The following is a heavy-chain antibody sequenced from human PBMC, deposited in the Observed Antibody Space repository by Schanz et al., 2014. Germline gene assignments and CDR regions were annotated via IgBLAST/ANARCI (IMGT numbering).Heavy chain of an antibody. D-gene: IGHD4-17*01. V-gene: IGHV1-18*01. CDR3: ARDQLVEGDYAFDY. CDR1: GYAFTTYG. Sequence: QVQLIQSGAEVKKPGASVRVSCKVSGYAFTTYGISWVRQAPGQGLEWMGWISAYNGNTNYAQKLQGRVTITADTSTTTAYMELSGLRSEDTAVYYCARDQLVEGDYAFDYWGQGTLVTVSS. J-gene: IGHJ4*02. CDR2: ISAYNGNT.